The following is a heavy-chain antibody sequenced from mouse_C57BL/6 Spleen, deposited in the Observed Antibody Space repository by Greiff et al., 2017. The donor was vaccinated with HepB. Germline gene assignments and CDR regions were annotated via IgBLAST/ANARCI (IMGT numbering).Heavy chain of an antibody. CDR1: GYSFTGYF. CDR2: INPYNGDT. Sequence: VHVKQSGPELVKPGASVKISCKASGYSFTGYFMNWVKQSHGKSLEWIGRINPYNGDTFYNQKLKGKATLTVDKSSSTAHMELLSLTSEDFAVYYCARRTTENYWYAMDYWGQGTSVTVSS. CDR3: ARRTTENYWYAMDY. J-gene: IGHJ4*01. D-gene: IGHD1-1*01. V-gene: IGHV1-37*01.